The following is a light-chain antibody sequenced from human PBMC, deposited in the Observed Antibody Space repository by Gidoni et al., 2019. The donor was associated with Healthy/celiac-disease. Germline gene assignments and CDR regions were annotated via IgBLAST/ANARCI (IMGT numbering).Light chain of an antibody. CDR3: QQYDNLPFT. CDR1: QDISNY. J-gene: IGKJ3*01. V-gene: IGKV1-33*01. CDR2: DAS. Sequence: DIQMTQSPSSLSASVGDRVTITCQASQDISNYLNWYQQKPGKAPKLLIYDASNLETGVPSRFSGSGSGTDVTFTISSLQPEDIATYYCQQYDNLPFTFGPGTKVEIK.